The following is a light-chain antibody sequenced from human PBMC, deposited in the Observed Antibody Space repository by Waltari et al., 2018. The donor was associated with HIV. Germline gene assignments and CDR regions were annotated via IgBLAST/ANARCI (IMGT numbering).Light chain of an antibody. Sequence: IQMTQSPSSLSASVGARVTITCRASQTINDYLNWYQQKPGRAPKLLIYGASTLERGVPSRFSGSGSGRDFTLTISSLQPEDFATYYCQQSYNMRTFGQGTKLDIK. V-gene: IGKV1-39*01. J-gene: IGKJ2*02. CDR1: QTINDY. CDR2: GAS. CDR3: QQSYNMRT.